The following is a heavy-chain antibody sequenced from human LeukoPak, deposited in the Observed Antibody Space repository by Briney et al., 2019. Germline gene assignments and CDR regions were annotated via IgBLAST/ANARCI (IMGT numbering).Heavy chain of an antibody. J-gene: IGHJ4*02. CDR3: AREGVGGYYDSSGYFSYFDY. CDR1: GGSISSSNW. V-gene: IGHV4-4*02. CDR2: IYHSGST. D-gene: IGHD3-22*01. Sequence: SETLSLTCAVSGGSISSSNWWSWVRQPPGKGLEWIGEIYHSGSTNYNPSLKSRVTISVDKSKNQFSLKLSSVTAADTAVYYCAREGVGGYYDSSGYFSYFDYWGQGTLVTVSS.